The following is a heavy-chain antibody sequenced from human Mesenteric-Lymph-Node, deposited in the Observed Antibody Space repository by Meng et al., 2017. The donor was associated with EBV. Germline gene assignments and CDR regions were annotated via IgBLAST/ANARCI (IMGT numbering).Heavy chain of an antibody. D-gene: IGHD4-11*01. Sequence: EVHLLEAGGGLVQPGGSLRLSCVVSGFTFNIYDMNWVRQAPGRGLEWVSGITGSGGTRYYADSVKGRFSISRDNSGNTFYLQMNSLRVEDTAVYYCSNLPYSYWGQGTLVTVSS. J-gene: IGHJ4*02. V-gene: IGHV3-23*01. CDR3: SNLPYSY. CDR2: ITGSGGTR. CDR1: GFTFNIYD.